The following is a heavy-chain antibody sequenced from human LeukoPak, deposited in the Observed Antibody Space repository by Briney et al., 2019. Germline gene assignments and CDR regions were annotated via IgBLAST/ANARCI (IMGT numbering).Heavy chain of an antibody. CDR2: IYHSGST. CDR3: ARHMGSSSWYYYYMDV. D-gene: IGHD6-13*01. Sequence: SETLSLTCAVSGYSISSGYYGGWIRLSPGKGLEWIGSIYHSGSTYYNPSLKSRVTISVDTSKNQFSLKLSSVTAADTAVYYCARHMGSSSWYYYYMDVWGKGTTVTVSS. J-gene: IGHJ6*03. CDR1: GYSISSGYY. V-gene: IGHV4-38-2*01.